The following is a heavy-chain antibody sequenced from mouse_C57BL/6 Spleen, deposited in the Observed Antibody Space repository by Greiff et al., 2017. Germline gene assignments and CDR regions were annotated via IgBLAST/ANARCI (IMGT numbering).Heavy chain of an antibody. CDR2: IYPGSGST. Sequence: QVQLKQPGAELVKPGASVKMSCKASGYTFTSYWITWVKQRPGQGLEWIGDIYPGSGSTNYNEKFKSKATLTVDTSSSTAYMQLSSLTSEDSAVYYCAREAQAIYDGYYDYWGQGTTLTVSS. CDR1: GYTFTSYW. V-gene: IGHV1-55*01. D-gene: IGHD2-3*01. J-gene: IGHJ2*01. CDR3: AREAQAIYDGYYDY.